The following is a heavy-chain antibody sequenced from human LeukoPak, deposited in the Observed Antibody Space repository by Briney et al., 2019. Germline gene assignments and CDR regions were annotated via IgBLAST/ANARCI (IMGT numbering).Heavy chain of an antibody. CDR2: ISYDGSNK. Sequence: GGSLRLSCAASGFTVSSNYMSWVRQAPGKGLEWVAVISYDGSNKYYADSVKGRFTISRDNSKNTLYLQMNSLRAEDTAVFYCAKSQLLWFGDLSPFDYWGQGTLVTVSS. CDR1: GFTVSSNY. D-gene: IGHD3-10*01. CDR3: AKSQLLWFGDLSPFDY. V-gene: IGHV3-30*18. J-gene: IGHJ4*02.